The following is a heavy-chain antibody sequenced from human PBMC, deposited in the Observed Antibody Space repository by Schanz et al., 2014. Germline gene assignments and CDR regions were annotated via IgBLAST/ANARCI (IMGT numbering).Heavy chain of an antibody. CDR3: ARLGSPHCATSDCHHDWFGP. CDR2: IYYTGTT. V-gene: IGHV4-59*08. D-gene: IGHD1-26*01. CDR1: GGSISTYY. Sequence: QVQLQESGPGVVKPSETLSLTCTVSGGSISTYYWSWIRQSPGKGLEWIGYIYYTGTTNYNPSLKGELPISVHPPKPHSSRRRCFVTAADTAVYYCARLGSPHCATSDCHHDWFGPWGQGTLVTVSS. J-gene: IGHJ5*02.